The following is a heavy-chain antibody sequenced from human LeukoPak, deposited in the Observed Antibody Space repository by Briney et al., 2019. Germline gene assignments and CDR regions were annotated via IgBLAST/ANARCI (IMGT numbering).Heavy chain of an antibody. D-gene: IGHD2-2*01. CDR2: ITWNGDKT. J-gene: IGHJ5*02. V-gene: IGHV3-20*04. CDR1: GVKFDDYD. CDR3: ARTPFCSSSTGCYFEDWFDP. Sequence: PGGSLRLSCTASGVKFDDYDMSWVRQVPGKGLEWVSGITWNGDKTGYADSVRGRFAISRDNTKKSLYLQMSSLRAEDTSLYYCARTPFCSSSTGCYFEDWFDPWGPGTLVTVSS.